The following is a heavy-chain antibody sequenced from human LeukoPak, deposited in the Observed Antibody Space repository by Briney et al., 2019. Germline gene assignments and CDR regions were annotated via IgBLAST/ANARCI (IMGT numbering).Heavy chain of an antibody. D-gene: IGHD3-10*01. V-gene: IGHV1-18*01. J-gene: IGHJ4*02. CDR3: ARDKVRGVLDY. CDR2: ISAYNGNT. CDR1: GYTFTSYG. Sequence: ASVTVSFKASGYTFTSYGISWVRQAPGQGLEWMGWISAYNGNTNYAQKLQGRVTMTTDTSTSTAYMELRSLRSDDTAVYYCARDKVRGVLDYWGQGTLVTVSS.